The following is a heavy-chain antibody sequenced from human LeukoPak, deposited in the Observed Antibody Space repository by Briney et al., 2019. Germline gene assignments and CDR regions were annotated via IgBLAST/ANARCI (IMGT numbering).Heavy chain of an antibody. Sequence: ASVKVSCKASGYTFSGYYIHWVRQAPGQGLEWMGWINPDSGYTNYAQKFQGRATMTRDTSINTAYMELSRLTSDDTAVYYCARDPLNYYGSGSNVDYWGQGTLVTVSS. CDR1: GYTFSGYY. D-gene: IGHD3-10*01. J-gene: IGHJ4*02. CDR3: ARDPLNYYGSGSNVDY. V-gene: IGHV1-2*02. CDR2: INPDSGYT.